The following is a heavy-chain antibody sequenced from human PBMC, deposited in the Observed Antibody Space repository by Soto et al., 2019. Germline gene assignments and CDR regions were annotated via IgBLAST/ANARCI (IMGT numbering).Heavy chain of an antibody. CDR2: ISGSGGST. D-gene: IGHD2-15*01. Sequence: EVQLLESGGGLVQPGGSLRLSCAASGFTFSSYAMSWVRQAPGKGLEWVSAISGSGGSTYYADSVKGRFTISRDNSKNTLYLQMNSLRAEDTAVSYCAKAPFDGIVVVVALDYWGQGTLVIVSS. CDR3: AKAPFDGIVVVVALDY. V-gene: IGHV3-23*01. J-gene: IGHJ4*02. CDR1: GFTFSSYA.